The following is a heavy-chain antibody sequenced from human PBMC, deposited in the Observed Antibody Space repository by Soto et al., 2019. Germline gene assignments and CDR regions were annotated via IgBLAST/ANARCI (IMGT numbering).Heavy chain of an antibody. CDR2: IYYSGTS. D-gene: IGHD5-12*01. CDR1: GGSISTSAYY. CDR3: ASRVEGLYSGNDRSYFDY. Sequence: QLQLQESGPGLVKPGETLPLTCTVSGGSISTSAYYWGWIRQPPGKGLEWIGTIYYSGTSYHNPSLKSRVTIPVDTSKNQFSLTLTSVTAADTAVYYCASRVEGLYSGNDRSYFDYWGQGTLVTVSS. J-gene: IGHJ4*02. V-gene: IGHV4-39*01.